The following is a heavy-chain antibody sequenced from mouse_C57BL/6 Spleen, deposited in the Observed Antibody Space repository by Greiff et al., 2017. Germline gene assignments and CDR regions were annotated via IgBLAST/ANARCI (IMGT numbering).Heavy chain of an antibody. J-gene: IGHJ1*03. Sequence: EVKLVESGGGLVQPGGSMKLSCAASGFTFSDAWMDWVRQSPEKGLEWVAEIRNKANNHATYYAESVKGRFTISRDDSKSSVYLQMNSLRAEDTGIYYCTWTGEGPFWYFEVWGTGTTVTVSS. D-gene: IGHD4-1*01. CDR2: IRNKANNHAT. CDR3: TWTGEGPFWYFEV. CDR1: GFTFSDAW. V-gene: IGHV6-6*01.